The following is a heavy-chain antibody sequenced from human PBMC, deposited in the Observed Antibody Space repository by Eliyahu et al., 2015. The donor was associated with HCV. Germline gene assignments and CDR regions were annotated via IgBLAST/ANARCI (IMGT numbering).Heavy chain of an antibody. J-gene: IGHJ4*02. D-gene: IGHD1-14*01. CDR1: GYTFTIYG. V-gene: IGHV1-18*01. Sequence: QVQLVQSGPEVKNPGASVKVSCTPSGYTFTIYGFSWVRQAPGQGPEWMGWISTNSGNTKYAQKFLGRVTVTTDKSASTAYMELRNLRSDDTAVYFCARDGSVSPGALDYWGQGSLVTVS. CDR3: ARDGSVSPGALDY. CDR2: ISTNSGNT.